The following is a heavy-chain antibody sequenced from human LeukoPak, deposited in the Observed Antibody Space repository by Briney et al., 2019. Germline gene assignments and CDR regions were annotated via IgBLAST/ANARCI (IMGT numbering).Heavy chain of an antibody. J-gene: IGHJ6*02. Sequence: SQTLSLTCDISGDSVSSHSAAWNWIRQSPSGGLEWLGRTYYRSKWYHDYALSVRSRITATPDTSENQFSLHLNSVILEDTAIYFCAREGSGQEYYGMDVWGQGTTVIVSS. V-gene: IGHV6-1*01. CDR2: TYYRSKWYH. CDR3: AREGSGQEYYGMDV. D-gene: IGHD3-10*01. CDR1: GDSVSSHSAA.